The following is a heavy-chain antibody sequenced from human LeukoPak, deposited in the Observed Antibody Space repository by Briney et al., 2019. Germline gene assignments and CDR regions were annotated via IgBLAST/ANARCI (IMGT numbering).Heavy chain of an antibody. CDR1: GFTFDDYA. CDR3: AVVYAIDHWHWFDP. V-gene: IGHV3-9*01. Sequence: PGGSLRLSCAASGFTFDDYAMHWVRQAPGKGLEWVSGISWNRGSIDYADSVKGRFTISRDNAKNSLYLQMNSLRSEDTAVYYCAVVYAIDHWHWFDPWGQGTLVTVSS. D-gene: IGHD2-8*02. J-gene: IGHJ5*02. CDR2: ISWNRGSI.